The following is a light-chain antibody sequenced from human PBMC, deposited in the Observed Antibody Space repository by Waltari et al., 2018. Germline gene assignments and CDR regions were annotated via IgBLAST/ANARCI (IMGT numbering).Light chain of an antibody. CDR2: WAS. CDR1: ESVLYSSNNKNH. J-gene: IGKJ4*01. V-gene: IGKV4-1*01. CDR3: QQYYNTPLT. Sequence: DIVMTQSPESLAVSLGERATIHCQTSESVLYSSNNKNHLAWYQQKPGQPPKLLIYWASTRKSGVPDRFSGSGSETDFTLTVSSLQAEDVAVYYCQQYYNTPLTFGGGTKVEIK.